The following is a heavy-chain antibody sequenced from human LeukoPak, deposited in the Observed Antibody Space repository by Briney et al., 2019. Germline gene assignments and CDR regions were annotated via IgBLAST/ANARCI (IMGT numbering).Heavy chain of an antibody. V-gene: IGHV3-21*06. CDR3: ARAVRPPFESYNSSGVDV. D-gene: IGHD6-6*01. CDR1: GFIFSNYG. CDR2: ISFSSTHI. J-gene: IGHJ6*04. Sequence: GGSLRLSCAASGFIFSNYGMSWVRQAPGKGLEWVSSISFSSTHIYYADSIQGRFTISRDNAENSLYLQMNSLRAEDTAVYYCARAVRPPFESYNSSGVDVWGKGTTVTVSS.